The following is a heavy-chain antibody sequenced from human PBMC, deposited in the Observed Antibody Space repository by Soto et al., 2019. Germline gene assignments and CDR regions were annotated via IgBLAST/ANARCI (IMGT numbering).Heavy chain of an antibody. CDR3: ARGRKYYDFWSGYSHPRYYFNY. CDR2: IYYSGST. CDR1: GGSISSGGYY. D-gene: IGHD3-3*01. V-gene: IGHV4-31*03. Sequence: SETLSLTCTVSGGSISSGGYYWSWIRQHPGKGLEWIGYIYYSGSTNYNPSLKSRVTISVDTSKSQFSLKLSSVTAADTAVYYCARGRKYYDFWSGYSHPRYYFNYWGQGTLVTVSS. J-gene: IGHJ4*02.